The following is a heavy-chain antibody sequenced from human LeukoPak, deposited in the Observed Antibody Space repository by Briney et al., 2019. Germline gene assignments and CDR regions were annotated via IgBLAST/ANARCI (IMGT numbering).Heavy chain of an antibody. CDR1: GFTFSTFA. D-gene: IGHD2-21*02. CDR3: AKDVAPYCGGDCLSFDY. CDR2: IFPSGGEI. V-gene: IGHV3-23*01. Sequence: GGSLRLSCVASGFTFSTFAMIWVRQPPGKGLEWVSSIFPSGGEIHYADSVKGRFTISRDNSKNTLYLQMNSLRAEDTAVYYCAKDVAPYCGGDCLSFDYWGQGTLVTVSS. J-gene: IGHJ4*02.